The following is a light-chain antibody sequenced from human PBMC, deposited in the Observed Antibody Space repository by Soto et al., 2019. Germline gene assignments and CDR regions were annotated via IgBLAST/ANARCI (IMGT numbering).Light chain of an antibody. V-gene: IGKV4-1*01. CDR3: QQYYSLPYT. Sequence: IVMTQSPDSLAVSLGERATINCKSSQSILYSSNHKNYLAWYQQKPGQPPKLLVFWASTRESGVPDRFSGSGSGTDFTLTISSLQAADVAVYFCQQYYSLPYTFGQGTKLEI. CDR2: WAS. CDR1: QSILYSSNHKNY. J-gene: IGKJ2*01.